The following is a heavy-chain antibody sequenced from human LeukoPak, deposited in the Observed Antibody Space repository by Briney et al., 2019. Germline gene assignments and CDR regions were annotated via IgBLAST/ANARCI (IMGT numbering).Heavy chain of an antibody. CDR1: GFTVSSNY. Sequence: GGSLRLSCAASGFTVSSNYMSWVRQAPGKGLEWVSVIYSGGNTYYADSVKGRFTISRDSSKNTLYLQMNSLRAEDTAVYYCARLRYYDHWGQGTLVTVSS. V-gene: IGHV3-66*04. CDR3: ARLRYYDH. D-gene: IGHD3-3*01. CDR2: IYSGGNT. J-gene: IGHJ4*02.